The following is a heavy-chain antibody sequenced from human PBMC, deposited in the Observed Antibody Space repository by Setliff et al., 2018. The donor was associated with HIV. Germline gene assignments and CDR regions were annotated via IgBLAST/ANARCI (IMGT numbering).Heavy chain of an antibody. CDR1: GFTFNTYE. Sequence: GGSLRLSCVASGFTFNTYEMNWVRQAPGKGLEWVSHIGSSGTSIYYADSVKGRFTISRDNSRNTLFLQMDSLRAEDTAIYYCATLRVDYFDYWGQGTLVTVSS. CDR2: IGSSGTSI. V-gene: IGHV3-48*03. J-gene: IGHJ4*02. CDR3: ATLRVDYFDY. D-gene: IGHD3-3*01.